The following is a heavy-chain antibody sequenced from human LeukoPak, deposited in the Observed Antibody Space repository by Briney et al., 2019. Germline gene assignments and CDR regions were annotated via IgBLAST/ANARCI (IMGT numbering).Heavy chain of an antibody. CDR1: GCTFSRYG. CDR2: ISYDGSQK. CDR3: AQTYSSGYYGTPFDY. D-gene: IGHD3-22*01. J-gene: IGHJ4*02. Sequence: PGGSLRLSCAASGCTFSRYGMHWVRQAPGKGLEWVAVISYDGSQKYYPDSVKGRFTISRDNSKNTLYLQMNSLRAEDTAVYYCAQTYSSGYYGTPFDYWGQGTLVTVSS. V-gene: IGHV3-30*03.